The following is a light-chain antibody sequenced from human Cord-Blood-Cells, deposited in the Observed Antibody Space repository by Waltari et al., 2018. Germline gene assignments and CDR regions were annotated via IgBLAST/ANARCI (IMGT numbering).Light chain of an antibody. J-gene: IGLJ1*01. CDR3: SSYAGSNDYV. V-gene: IGLV2-8*01. CDR1: SSDVGGYNY. CDR2: EVS. Sequence: QSALTQPPSPSGSPGHSVTIPCPGTSSDVGGYNYVSWYQQHPGKAPKLMIYEVSKLHAGVPDHFSGSKSGNTASLTVSGFQAEDEADYYYSSYAGSNDYVFGTGTKVTVL.